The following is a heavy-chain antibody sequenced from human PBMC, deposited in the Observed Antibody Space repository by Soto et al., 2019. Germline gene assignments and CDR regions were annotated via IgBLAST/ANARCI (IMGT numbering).Heavy chain of an antibody. D-gene: IGHD4-17*01. Sequence: WGSLRLSCAGSGFTFSIAWIIWCRHSPFKGLEWVGRIKSKPDGGATDYAAPVKGRFSISRDDSRNTLYLQLNSLKTEDTAVYYCTTESPYGDFLFDFWGQGTPVTVSS. V-gene: IGHV3-15*01. J-gene: IGHJ4*02. CDR1: GFTFSIAW. CDR2: IKSKPDGGAT. CDR3: TTESPYGDFLFDF.